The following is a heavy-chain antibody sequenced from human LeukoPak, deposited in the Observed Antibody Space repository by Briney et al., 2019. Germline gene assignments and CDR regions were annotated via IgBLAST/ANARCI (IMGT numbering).Heavy chain of an antibody. CDR2: IYYSGST. D-gene: IGHD6-19*01. CDR1: GGSISSYY. J-gene: IGHJ4*02. CDR3: ARAAGRKSRSGYFDY. Sequence: PSETLSLTCTVSGGSISSYYWSWIRQPPGKGLEWILYIYYSGSTNYNSSLMSRVTISVDASKNQFSLRLSSVTAADTAVYYCARAAGRKSRSGYFDYWGQGTLVTVSS. V-gene: IGHV4-59*01.